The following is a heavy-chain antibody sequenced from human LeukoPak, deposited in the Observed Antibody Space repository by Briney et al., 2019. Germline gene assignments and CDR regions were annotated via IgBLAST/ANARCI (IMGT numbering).Heavy chain of an antibody. Sequence: ASVKVSCKASGYTFTGYYMHWVRQAPGQGLEWMGWINPNSGGTNYAQKFQGRVTMTRDTSISTAYMELSRLRSDDTAVYYCARDSFGIWFGELSFYYYMDVWGKGTTVTVSS. CDR3: ARDSFGIWFGELSFYYYMDV. J-gene: IGHJ6*03. D-gene: IGHD3-10*01. CDR2: INPNSGGT. CDR1: GYTFTGYY. V-gene: IGHV1-2*02.